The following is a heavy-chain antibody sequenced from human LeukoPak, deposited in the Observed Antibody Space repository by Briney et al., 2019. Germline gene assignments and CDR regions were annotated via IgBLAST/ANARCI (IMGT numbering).Heavy chain of an antibody. Sequence: ASVKVSCKASGYTFTSYYMHWVRQAPGQGLEWMGIINPSGGSTSYAQKFQGRVTMTRDTSTSTVYMELSSLRSEDTAVYYCAREGKGGGYYDFWSGYTYGMDVWGQGITVTVSS. CDR1: GYTFTSYY. V-gene: IGHV1-46*01. CDR2: INPSGGST. CDR3: AREGKGGGYYDFWSGYTYGMDV. D-gene: IGHD3-3*01. J-gene: IGHJ6*02.